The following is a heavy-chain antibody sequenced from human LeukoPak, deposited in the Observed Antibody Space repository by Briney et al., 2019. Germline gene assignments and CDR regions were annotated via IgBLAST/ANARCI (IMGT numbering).Heavy chain of an antibody. V-gene: IGHV4-38-2*02. D-gene: IGHD5-12*01. CDR2: IYHSGST. CDR3: ARTGSGRDYYGMDV. J-gene: IGHJ6*02. CDR1: GYSISSGYY. Sequence: SETLSLTCTVSGYSISSGYYWGWIRQPPGKGLEWIGSIYHSGSTYYNPSLKSRVTISVDTSKNQFSLKLSSVTAADTAVYYCARTGSGRDYYGMDVWGQGTSVTVSS.